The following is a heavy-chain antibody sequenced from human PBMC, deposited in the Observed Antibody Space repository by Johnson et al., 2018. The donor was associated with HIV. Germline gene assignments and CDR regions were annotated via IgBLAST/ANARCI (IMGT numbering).Heavy chain of an antibody. CDR3: AKRLTYANSLDAFDI. CDR1: GFTFSSYG. D-gene: IGHD3-16*01. V-gene: IGHV3-33*06. CDR2: MWYDGSNK. J-gene: IGHJ3*02. Sequence: QVQLVESGGGVVQPGGSLRLSCAASGFTFSSYGMHWVRQAPGKGLEWVAVMWYDGSNKYYADSVKGRFTISRDNSKNTLYLQMNSLRAEDTAVYYCAKRLTYANSLDAFDIWGQGTMVTVSS.